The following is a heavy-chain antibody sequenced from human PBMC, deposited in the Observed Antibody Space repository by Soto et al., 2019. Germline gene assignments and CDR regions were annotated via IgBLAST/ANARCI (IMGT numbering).Heavy chain of an antibody. CDR3: AKDHTDDVLAPFDY. J-gene: IGHJ4*02. CDR1: GVTFSTYA. CDR2: ISGSGGST. V-gene: IGHV3-23*01. D-gene: IGHD1-1*01. Sequence: GGSLRLSCAASGVTFSTYAMSWVRQAPGKGLEWVSAISGSGGSTYYADSVKGRFTISRDNSKNTLYLQMNSLRAEDTAVYYCAKDHTDDVLAPFDYWGQGTLVTVSS.